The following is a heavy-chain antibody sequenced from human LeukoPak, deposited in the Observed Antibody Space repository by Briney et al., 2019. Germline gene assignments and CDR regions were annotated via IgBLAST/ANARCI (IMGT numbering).Heavy chain of an antibody. Sequence: GASLRLSCAASGFTFSSYAMSWVRQAPGKGLEWVSAISGSGGSTYYADSVKGRFTISRDNSKNTLYLQMNSLRAEDTAVYYCAIIDDYGDYGGYWGQGTLVTVSS. CDR3: AIIDDYGDYGGY. CDR2: ISGSGGST. CDR1: GFTFSSYA. J-gene: IGHJ4*02. D-gene: IGHD4-17*01. V-gene: IGHV3-23*01.